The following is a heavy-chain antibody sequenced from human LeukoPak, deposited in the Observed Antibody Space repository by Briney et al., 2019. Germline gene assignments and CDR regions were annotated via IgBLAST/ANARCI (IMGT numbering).Heavy chain of an antibody. J-gene: IGHJ3*02. CDR2: IYPGDSDT. D-gene: IGHD3-22*01. CDR1: GYSFTSYW. Sequence: GESLKISCKGSGYSFTSYWIGWVRQMPGKGLEWMGIIYPGDSDTRYSPSFQGRVTISADKSISTAYLQWSSLKASDTAMYYCARLRYYDSSGDAFDIWGQGTMVTVSS. CDR3: ARLRYYDSSGDAFDI. V-gene: IGHV5-51*01.